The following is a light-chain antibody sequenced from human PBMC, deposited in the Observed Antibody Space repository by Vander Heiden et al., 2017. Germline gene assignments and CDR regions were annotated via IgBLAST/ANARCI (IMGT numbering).Light chain of an antibody. CDR1: SSDVGTYNL. Sequence: QSALTQPASVSGSPGQSITISCTGTSSDVGTYNLVSWYQQHPGKAPKLMIYEVNSRPSGVSNRFSGSKSGNTASLTISGLQSEDEADYHCCSYAGSTTWVFGGGTKLTVL. V-gene: IGLV2-23*02. J-gene: IGLJ3*02. CDR3: CSYAGSTTWV. CDR2: EVN.